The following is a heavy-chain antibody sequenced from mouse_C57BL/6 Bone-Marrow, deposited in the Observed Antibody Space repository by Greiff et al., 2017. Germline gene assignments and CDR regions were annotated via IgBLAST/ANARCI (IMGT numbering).Heavy chain of an antibody. V-gene: IGHV5-16*01. Sequence: EVMLVESEGGLVQPGSSMKLSCTASGFTFSDYYMAWVRQVPEKGLEWVANINYDGSSTYYLDTLKSRFIISIDKAKNILYLQMSSLKSEDTATYDCAREYYGSRGGWYFDVWGTGTTVTVSS. J-gene: IGHJ1*03. CDR2: INYDGSST. D-gene: IGHD1-1*01. CDR1: GFTFSDYY. CDR3: AREYYGSRGGWYFDV.